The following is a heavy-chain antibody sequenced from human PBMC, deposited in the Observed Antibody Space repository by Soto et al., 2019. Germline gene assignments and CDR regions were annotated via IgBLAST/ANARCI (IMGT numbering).Heavy chain of an antibody. CDR2: ISTYNGET. Sequence: QVQLVQSGAEVKKPGASVKVSCKASGYTLTSYGITWVRQAPGQGLEWMGWISTYNGETDYAQKFQGRVTMTTDTSTCPVYMEVRSLRSDDTAVYYCAGRGYYGDYSDYWGQGTLVAVAS. V-gene: IGHV1-18*01. CDR1: GYTLTSYG. D-gene: IGHD4-17*01. J-gene: IGHJ4*02. CDR3: AGRGYYGDYSDY.